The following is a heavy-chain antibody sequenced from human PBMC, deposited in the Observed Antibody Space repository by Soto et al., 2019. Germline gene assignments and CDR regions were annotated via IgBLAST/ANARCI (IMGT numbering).Heavy chain of an antibody. CDR3: ARVRQFEIFGVHFDY. CDR1: GYTFTSYG. CDR2: ISAYNGNT. J-gene: IGHJ4*02. V-gene: IGHV1-18*01. D-gene: IGHD3-3*01. Sequence: ASVKVSCKASGYTFTSYGISWVRQAPGQGLEWMGWISAYNGNTNYAQKLQGRVTMTTDTSTSTAYMELRSLRSDDTAVYYCARVRQFEIFGVHFDYWGQGTLVTVSS.